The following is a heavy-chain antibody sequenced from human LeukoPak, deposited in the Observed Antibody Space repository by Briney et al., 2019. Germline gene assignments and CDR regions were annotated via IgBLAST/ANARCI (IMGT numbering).Heavy chain of an antibody. V-gene: IGHV4-61*01. CDR1: GFSVSSGSYY. J-gene: IGHJ4*02. Sequence: SETLSLTCSASGFSVSSGSYYWSWIRQPQGQGLEWIAHISYRGSTNYNPSLKSRVTILVDTSKNQFSLNLRSVTAADSAVYYCAGAPNPDFFDYWGLGPLATVSS. CDR3: AGAPNPDFFDY. CDR2: ISYRGST.